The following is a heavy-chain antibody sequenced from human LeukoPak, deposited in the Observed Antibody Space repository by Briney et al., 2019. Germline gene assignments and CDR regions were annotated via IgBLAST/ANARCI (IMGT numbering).Heavy chain of an antibody. J-gene: IGHJ4*02. CDR3: ASSIVGTNFDY. V-gene: IGHV3-53*01. D-gene: IGHD1-26*01. Sequence: GGSLRLSCAASGFTVSSNYMSWVRQAPGKGLEWVSVIYSGGSTYYADSVKGRFTISRDNAKNSLYLQMNSLRAEDTAVYYCASSIVGTNFDYWGQGTLVTVSS. CDR1: GFTVSSNY. CDR2: IYSGGST.